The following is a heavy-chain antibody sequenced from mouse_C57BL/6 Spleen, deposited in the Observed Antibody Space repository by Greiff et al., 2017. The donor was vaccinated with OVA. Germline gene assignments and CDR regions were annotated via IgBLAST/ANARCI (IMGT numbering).Heavy chain of an antibody. V-gene: IGHV5-17*01. CDR1: GSTFSDYG. CDR3: VRREDLDY. J-gene: IGHJ4*01. CDR2: ISRGSSTI. Sequence: EVQGVESGGGLVKPGGSLKLSCAASGSTFSDYGMHWVRQAPEKGLEWVAYISRGSSTIYSADTVKGRFTFSRDNAKNTLVLQMTRLRSEGTAMYYCVRREDLDYWGQGTSVTVSS.